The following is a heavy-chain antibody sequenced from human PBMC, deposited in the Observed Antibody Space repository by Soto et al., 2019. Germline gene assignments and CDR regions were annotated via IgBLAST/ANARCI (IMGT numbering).Heavy chain of an antibody. D-gene: IGHD1-26*01. J-gene: IGHJ4*02. CDR1: GFSLSTSGVG. CDR2: IYWDDDK. Sequence: QITLEESGPTRVKPTQTLTLTCTFSGFSLSTSGVGVGWVRQPPGKALERLALIYWDDDKRYSPSLRSRLTITKDTSRNQVVLTMTNIDPVDTATYYCAHRAGLRGKWDGGYFDFWGQGALVTVSS. CDR3: AHRAGLRGKWDGGYFDF. V-gene: IGHV2-5*02.